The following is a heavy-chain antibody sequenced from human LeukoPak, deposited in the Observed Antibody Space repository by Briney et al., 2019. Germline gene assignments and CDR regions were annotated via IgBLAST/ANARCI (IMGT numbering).Heavy chain of an antibody. Sequence: GRSLRLSCAASGFTFSSYAMHWVRQAPGKGLEWVAVISHDGSNYYYADSVKGRFTISRDNSKNTLYLQMNSLRTEDTAVYYCAKATGSSWYYFDDWGLGTLVTVSS. J-gene: IGHJ4*02. CDR1: GFTFSSYA. CDR3: AKATGSSWYYFDD. V-gene: IGHV3-30*04. CDR2: ISHDGSNY. D-gene: IGHD6-13*01.